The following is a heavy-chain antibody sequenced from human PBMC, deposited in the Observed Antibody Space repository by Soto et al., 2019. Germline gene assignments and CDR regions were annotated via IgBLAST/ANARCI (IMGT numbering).Heavy chain of an antibody. Sequence: QVQLQESGPGLVKPSETLSLTCTVSGGSITNYYCSWFRQPPGKGLEWICYIQYSGYSAYNLSLKRRVTLSMDTSKTQFSLMLESVTATDTAVYYCARHGFGSLHGLVDVWGQGTTGIVSS. CDR3: ARHGFGSLHGLVDV. CDR1: GGSITNYY. D-gene: IGHD3-10*01. CDR2: IQYSGYS. J-gene: IGHJ6*02. V-gene: IGHV4-59*08.